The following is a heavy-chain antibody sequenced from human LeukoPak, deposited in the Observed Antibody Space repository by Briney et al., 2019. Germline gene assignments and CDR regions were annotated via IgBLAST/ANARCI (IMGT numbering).Heavy chain of an antibody. V-gene: IGHV1-69*06. D-gene: IGHD3-10*01. J-gene: IGHJ5*02. CDR3: ARGLRGVIRAKISNWFDP. Sequence: SVKVSCKASGYTFTSYGISWVRQAPGQGLEWMGGIIPIFGTANYAQKFQGRVTITADKSTSTAYMELSSLRSEDTAVYYCARGLRGVIRAKISNWFDPWGQGTLVTVSS. CDR1: GYTFTSYG. CDR2: IIPIFGTA.